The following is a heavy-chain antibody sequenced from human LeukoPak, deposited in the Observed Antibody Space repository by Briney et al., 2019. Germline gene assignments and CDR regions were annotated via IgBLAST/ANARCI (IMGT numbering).Heavy chain of an antibody. Sequence: GGSLRLSCAASGFTFSNYAMSWVRQSPEKGLEWVSAISNSGATTYFAESVRGRFTISRDNSKNSLYLQMNSLRVEDTAVYYCAKDRDTSTAKGFDRWVPGTLVTVSS. D-gene: IGHD4-17*01. CDR2: ISNSGATT. J-gene: IGHJ4*02. CDR3: AKDRDTSTAKGFDR. CDR1: GFTFSNYA. V-gene: IGHV3-23*01.